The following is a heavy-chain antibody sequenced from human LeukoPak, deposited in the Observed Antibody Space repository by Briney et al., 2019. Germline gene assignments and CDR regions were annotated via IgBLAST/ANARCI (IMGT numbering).Heavy chain of an antibody. J-gene: IGHJ4*02. V-gene: IGHV3-21*01. CDR2: ISSSSSYI. Sequence: GGSLRLSCAASGFTFSSYGMNWVRQAPGKGLEWVSSISSSSSYIYYTDSVKGRFTISRDNAKNSLYLQMNSLRAEDTAVYYCARDGPEMATTGVDYWGQGTLVTVSS. CDR3: ARDGPEMATTGVDY. CDR1: GFTFSSYG. D-gene: IGHD5-24*01.